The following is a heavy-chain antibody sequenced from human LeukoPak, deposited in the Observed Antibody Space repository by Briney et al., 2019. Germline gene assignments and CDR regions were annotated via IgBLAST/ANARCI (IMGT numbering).Heavy chain of an antibody. Sequence: GGSLRLSCAASGFTFSSYSMNWVRQAPGKGPEWVSYISSSSSTIYYADSVKGRFTISRDNAKNSLYLQMNSLRDEDTAVYYCAITPYCSSTSCYGDYWGQGTLVTVSS. CDR1: GFTFSSYS. CDR2: ISSSSSTI. V-gene: IGHV3-48*02. J-gene: IGHJ4*02. D-gene: IGHD2-2*01. CDR3: AITPYCSSTSCYGDY.